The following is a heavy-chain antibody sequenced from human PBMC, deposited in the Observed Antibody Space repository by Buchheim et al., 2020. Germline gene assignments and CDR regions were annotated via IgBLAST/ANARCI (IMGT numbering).Heavy chain of an antibody. CDR1: GFTFNNFA. CDR3: AKDLSTVDYFDY. CDR2: IKDNGGTT. V-gene: IGHV3-23*01. J-gene: IGHJ4*02. D-gene: IGHD2-15*01. Sequence: EVQLLESGGGLVQPGGSLRLSCVGSGFTFNNFAMSWVRQAPGKGLDWVSSIKDNGGTTYYADSVKGRFTISRDNSKNTLYLQMNSLRAEDTAVYYCAKDLSTVDYFDYWGQGTL.